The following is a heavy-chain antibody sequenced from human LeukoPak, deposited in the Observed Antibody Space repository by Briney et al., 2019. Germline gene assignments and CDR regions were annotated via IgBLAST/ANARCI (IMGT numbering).Heavy chain of an antibody. J-gene: IGHJ4*02. CDR3: AQRQGHAFDN. CDR1: GFTFSXXX. Sequence: GGSLRLSCXASGFTFSXXXXXXXXQAPXXXXEWVSXISASGDGXXYADSVKGRFXXXRDNSKSTLYLQMNSLRAEDTALYYCAQRQGHAFDNWGQGTLVTVSS. V-gene: IGHV3-23*01. CDR2: ISASGDGX.